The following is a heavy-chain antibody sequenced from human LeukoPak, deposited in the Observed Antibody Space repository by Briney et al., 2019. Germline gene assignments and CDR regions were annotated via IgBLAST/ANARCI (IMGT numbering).Heavy chain of an antibody. Sequence: SQTLSLTCAVSGGSISSGGYSWSWIRQPPGKGLEWIGYIYHSGSTYYNPSLKSRVTISVDRSKNQFSLKLSSVTAADTAVYYCARGQKGIYDFWSGYRNYFDYWGQGTLVTVSS. CDR3: ARGQKGIYDFWSGYRNYFDY. CDR2: IYHSGST. V-gene: IGHV4-30-2*01. D-gene: IGHD3-3*01. J-gene: IGHJ4*02. CDR1: GGSISSGGYS.